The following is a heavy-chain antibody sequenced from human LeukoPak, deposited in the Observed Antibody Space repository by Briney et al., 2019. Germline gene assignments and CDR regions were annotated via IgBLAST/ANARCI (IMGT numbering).Heavy chain of an antibody. CDR2: ISGSGGST. D-gene: IGHD3-9*01. Sequence: GGSLRLSCAASGFTFSSYAMSWVRQAPGKGLEWVSAISGSGGSTYYADSVKGRFTISRDNSKNTLYLQMNSLRAEDTAVYYCAKDQIPNNYDIYGMDVWGQGTTVTVSS. CDR1: GFTFSSYA. V-gene: IGHV3-23*01. CDR3: AKDQIPNNYDIYGMDV. J-gene: IGHJ6*02.